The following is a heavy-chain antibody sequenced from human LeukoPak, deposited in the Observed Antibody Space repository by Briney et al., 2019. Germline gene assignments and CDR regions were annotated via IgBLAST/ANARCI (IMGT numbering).Heavy chain of an antibody. D-gene: IGHD1-26*01. CDR2: IYTSGST. V-gene: IGHV4-4*07. Sequence: SETLSLTCTVSGGSISSYYWSWIRQPAGKGLEGIGRIYTSGSTNYNPPLKSRVTMSVDTSKNQFSLKLSSVTAADTAVYYCARDGGSIYYYYGMDVWGQGTTVTVSS. J-gene: IGHJ6*02. CDR3: ARDGGSIYYYYGMDV. CDR1: GGSISSYY.